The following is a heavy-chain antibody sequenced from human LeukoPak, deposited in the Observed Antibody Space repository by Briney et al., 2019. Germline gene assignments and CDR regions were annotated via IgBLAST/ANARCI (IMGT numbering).Heavy chain of an antibody. CDR3: ARATTTKRFLEWLSYYYGMDV. CDR1: GFTFSSYG. CDR2: IWYDGSNK. D-gene: IGHD3-3*01. J-gene: IGHJ6*02. V-gene: IGHV3-33*01. Sequence: GRSLRLSCAASGFTFSSYGMHWVRQAPGKGLEWVAVIWYDGSNKYYADSVKGRFTISRDNSKNTLYLQMNSLRAEDTAVYYCARATTTKRFLEWLSYYYGMDVWGQGTTVTVSS.